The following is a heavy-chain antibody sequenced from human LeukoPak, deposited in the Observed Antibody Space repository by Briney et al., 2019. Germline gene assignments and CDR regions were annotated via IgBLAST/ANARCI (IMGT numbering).Heavy chain of an antibody. D-gene: IGHD2-21*02. Sequence: SETLSLTCTVSGGSISSSSYYWGWIRQRPGKGLEWIGSIYYSGITYYNPSLKSRVTISVDTSKNQFSLNLSFVTAADTAVYYCARIVVVTATDYFQYWGQGILVTVSS. CDR3: ARIVVVTATDYFQY. V-gene: IGHV4-39*01. CDR2: IYYSGIT. CDR1: GGSISSSSYY. J-gene: IGHJ4*02.